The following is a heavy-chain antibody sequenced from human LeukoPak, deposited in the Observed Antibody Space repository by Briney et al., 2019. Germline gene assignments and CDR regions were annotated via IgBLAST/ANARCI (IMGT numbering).Heavy chain of an antibody. CDR1: GFTFSSYW. J-gene: IGHJ6*03. D-gene: IGHD3-16*02. CDR2: IKQDGSEK. CDR3: ARDSHPRYYDDVWGSYRSYYYMDV. V-gene: IGHV3-7*01. Sequence: GGSLRLSCAASGFTFSSYWMSWVRQAPGKGLEWVANIKQDGSEKYYVDSVKGRFTISRDNAKNSLYLQMNSLRAEDTAVYYCARDSHPRYYDDVWGSYRSYYYMDVWGKGTTVTVSS.